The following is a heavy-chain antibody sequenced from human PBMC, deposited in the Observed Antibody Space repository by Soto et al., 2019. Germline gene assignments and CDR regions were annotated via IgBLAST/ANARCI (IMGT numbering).Heavy chain of an antibody. CDR1: GYIFTSYY. CDR2: INPFDGSR. J-gene: IGHJ4*02. V-gene: IGHV1-46*03. CDR3: ARGQVVTAPFDY. Sequence: ASVKVSCKASGYIFTSYYIHWVRQAPGQGLEWMGWINPFDGSRMFAQSFQGRVTMTRDTSTSTVYMEVSSLRSEDTAVYYCARGQVVTAPFDYWGQGTLVTVSS. D-gene: IGHD2-21*02.